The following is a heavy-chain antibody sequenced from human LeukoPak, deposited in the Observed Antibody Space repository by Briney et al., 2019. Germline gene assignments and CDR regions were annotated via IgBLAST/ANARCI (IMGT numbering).Heavy chain of an antibody. CDR1: GGSISSSSYY. J-gene: IGHJ3*02. CDR3: ARDIITGTLWAFDI. CDR2: IYYSGST. Sequence: SETLSLACTVSGGSISSSSYYWGWIRQPPGKGVEWFGSIYYSGSTYYNPSLKSRVTISVDTSKNQFSLKLSSVTAADTAVYYCARDIITGTLWAFDIWGQGTMVTVSS. V-gene: IGHV4-39*07. D-gene: IGHD1-20*01.